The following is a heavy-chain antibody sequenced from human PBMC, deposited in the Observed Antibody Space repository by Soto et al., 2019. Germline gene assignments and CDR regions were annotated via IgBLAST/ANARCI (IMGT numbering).Heavy chain of an antibody. CDR2: INPDSGVT. J-gene: IGHJ4*02. CDR1: GYTLTGYY. CDR3: ARQRYSYGDTRSSYYFDY. D-gene: IGHD5-18*01. V-gene: IGHV1-2*02. Sequence: QVQLVQSGAEVKKPGASVKVSCKASGYTLTGYYLHWVRQAPGQGLEWMGWINPDSGVTNYAQKFQGRATMTRDTSINTVYMELNRMRSDDAAVYYWARQRYSYGDTRSSYYFDYWGQGTLLTVST.